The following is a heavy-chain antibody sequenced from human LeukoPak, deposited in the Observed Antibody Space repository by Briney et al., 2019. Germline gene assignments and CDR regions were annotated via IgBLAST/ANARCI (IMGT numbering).Heavy chain of an antibody. Sequence: GGSLRLSCAASGLSISNDWMSWVRQAPGKGLEWVARVESKSAGETTDYAAPGKGRFTISRDDSKNTLYLQMNSLKTEDTAVYYCTLIQGWGSGSYYRDFWGQGTLVTVSS. J-gene: IGHJ4*02. CDR3: TLIQGWGSGSYYRDF. CDR1: GLSISNDW. D-gene: IGHD3-10*01. CDR2: VESKSAGETT. V-gene: IGHV3-15*04.